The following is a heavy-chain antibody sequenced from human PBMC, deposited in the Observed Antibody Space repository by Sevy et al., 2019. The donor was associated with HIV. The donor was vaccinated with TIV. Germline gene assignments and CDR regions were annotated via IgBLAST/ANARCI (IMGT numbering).Heavy chain of an antibody. Sequence: GESLKISCAASGFTFSSYSMNWVRQAPGKGLEWVSSISSSSSYIYYADSVKGRFTISRDNAKNSLYLQMNSLRAEDTAVYYCARDYYSSSSQIYWGQGTLVTVSS. CDR2: ISSSSSYI. J-gene: IGHJ4*02. CDR3: ARDYYSSSSQIY. D-gene: IGHD6-6*01. CDR1: GFTFSSYS. V-gene: IGHV3-21*01.